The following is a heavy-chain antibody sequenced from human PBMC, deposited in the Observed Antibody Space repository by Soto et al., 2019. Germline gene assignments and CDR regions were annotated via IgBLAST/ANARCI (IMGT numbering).Heavy chain of an antibody. CDR3: AREGYDILTGYYSPFDY. Sequence: PSETLSLTCAVSGGSISSGGYSWSWIRPPPGKGLEWIGYIYHSGSTYYNPSLKSRVTISVDKSKNQFPLKLSSVTAADTAVYYCAREGYDILTGYYSPFDYWGQGTLVTVSS. V-gene: IGHV4-30-2*01. J-gene: IGHJ4*02. CDR2: IYHSGST. CDR1: GGSISSGGYS. D-gene: IGHD3-9*01.